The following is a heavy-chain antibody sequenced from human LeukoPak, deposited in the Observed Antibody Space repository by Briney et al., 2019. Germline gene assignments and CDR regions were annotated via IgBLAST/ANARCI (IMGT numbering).Heavy chain of an antibody. J-gene: IGHJ4*02. CDR2: INPNSGGT. CDR3: ARVKYYYDSSGYPYY. Sequence: ASVKVSCKASGYTFTGYYMLWGRRAPGQGLEWMGRINPNSGGTNYAQKSQGRVTMTRDTSISTAYMELSRLRSDDTAVYYCARVKYYYDSSGYPYYWGQGTLVTVSS. V-gene: IGHV1-2*06. D-gene: IGHD3-22*01. CDR1: GYTFTGYY.